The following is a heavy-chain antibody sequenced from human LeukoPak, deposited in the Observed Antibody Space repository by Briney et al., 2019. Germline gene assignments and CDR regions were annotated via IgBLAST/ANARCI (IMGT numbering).Heavy chain of an antibody. J-gene: IGHJ5*02. CDR2: MNPSTGNT. CDR3: ASDSQYYYGSGANWFDP. D-gene: IGHD3-10*01. V-gene: IGHV1-8*01. Sequence: ASVKVSCKASGGTFTSYDINWVRQATGQGLEWMGWMNPSTGNTDYAQKFQGRVTMTRDTAISTAYMELSSLRPEDTAVYYCASDSQYYYGSGANWFDPWGQGTLVTVSS. CDR1: GGTFTSYD.